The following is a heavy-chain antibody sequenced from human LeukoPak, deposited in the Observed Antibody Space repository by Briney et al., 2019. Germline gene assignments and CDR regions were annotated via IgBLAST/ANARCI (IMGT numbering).Heavy chain of an antibody. CDR2: MNPNSGNT. Sequence: ASVKVSCKASGYTFTSYDINWVRQATGQGLEWMGWMNPNSGNTGYAQKFQGRVTMTRNTSKNTAYMELSSLKSEDTAVYYCARVCYHTGLHYGLDVWGQGTTVTVSS. D-gene: IGHD2-15*01. V-gene: IGHV1-8*01. CDR1: GYTFTSYD. CDR3: ARVCYHTGLHYGLDV. J-gene: IGHJ6*02.